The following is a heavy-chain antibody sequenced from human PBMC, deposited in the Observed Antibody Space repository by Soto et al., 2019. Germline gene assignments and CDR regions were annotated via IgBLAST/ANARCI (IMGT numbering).Heavy chain of an antibody. CDR3: ARGREAYDAFDI. CDR1: GFTFSTYG. V-gene: IGHV3-23*01. CDR2: ISDSGYDT. Sequence: GGSLRLSCAASGFTFSTYGMRWVRQAPNEGLEWVSSISDSGYDTWYADSVRGRFTISGDNSRQMLYLQMNSLRAEDTAVYYCARGREAYDAFDIWGQGTMVTVSS. J-gene: IGHJ3*02.